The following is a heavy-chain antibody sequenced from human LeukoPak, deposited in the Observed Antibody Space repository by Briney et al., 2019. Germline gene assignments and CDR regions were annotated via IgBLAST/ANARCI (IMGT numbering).Heavy chain of an antibody. CDR3: ARASAVTTDYYYYMDV. CDR1: GYTFTSYD. V-gene: IGHV1-8*03. CDR2: MNPNSGNT. Sequence: ASVKVSCKASGYTFTSYDINWLRQATGQGLEGMGWMNPNSGNTGYAKKLQGRVTITRNTSISTAYMELSSLRSEDTAVYYCARASAVTTDYYYYMDVWGKGTTVTVSS. J-gene: IGHJ6*03. D-gene: IGHD4-17*01.